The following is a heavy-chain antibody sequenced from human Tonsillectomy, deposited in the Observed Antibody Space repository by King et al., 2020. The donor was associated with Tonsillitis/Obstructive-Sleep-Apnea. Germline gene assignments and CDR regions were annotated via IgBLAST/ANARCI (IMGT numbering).Heavy chain of an antibody. CDR1: GFTFRNAW. Sequence: VQLVESGGGLVKPGGSLRLSCAASGFTFRNAWMSWVRQAPGKGMEWVGRIKRKTDGGTTDFAEPVKGRFTVSKDDSKNPLYLQMNSLKTEDTAVYYCTADQREYIYGSFPYWGQGTLVTVSS. CDR2: IKRKTDGGTT. V-gene: IGHV3-15*01. CDR3: TADQREYIYGSFPY. D-gene: IGHD5-18*01. J-gene: IGHJ4*02.